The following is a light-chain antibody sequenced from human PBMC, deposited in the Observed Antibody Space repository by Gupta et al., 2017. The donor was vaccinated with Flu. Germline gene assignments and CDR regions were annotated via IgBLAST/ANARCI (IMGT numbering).Light chain of an antibody. CDR2: AAS. J-gene: IGKJ3*01. V-gene: IGKV1-16*01. CDR1: QDISNY. CDR3: QQDNRYPFT. Sequence: DIQMTQSPSSLSASVGDRVTITCRASQDISNYLAWFQQKPGNAPKSLIYAASSLQSRVPSRFSGSGSGSEFTLTISSLQPQDFATYYCQQDNRYPFTFGHGTKVDIK.